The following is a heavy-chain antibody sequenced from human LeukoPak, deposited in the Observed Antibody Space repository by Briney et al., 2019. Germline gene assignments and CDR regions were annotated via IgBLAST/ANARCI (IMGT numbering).Heavy chain of an antibody. CDR1: GFTFSSYG. CDR3: AKANYYDSSGAADGFDP. V-gene: IGHV3-30*18. J-gene: IGHJ5*02. Sequence: GRSLRLSCAASGFTFSSYGMHWVRQAPGKGLEWVAVISYDGSNKYYADSVKGRFTISRDNSKNTLYLQMNSLRAEDTVVYYCAKANYYDSSGAADGFDPWGQGTLVTVSS. D-gene: IGHD3-22*01. CDR2: ISYDGSNK.